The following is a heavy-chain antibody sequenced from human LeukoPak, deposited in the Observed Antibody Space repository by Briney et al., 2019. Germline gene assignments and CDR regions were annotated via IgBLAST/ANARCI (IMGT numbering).Heavy chain of an antibody. CDR2: ISASGGGT. D-gene: IGHD2-8*01. CDR3: AKAPYCPIDVRRYFDY. CDR1: GFTFSTYP. Sequence: AALRLSCAASGFTFSTYPMSWVGQAPGKGRGWFSVISASGGGTYYAASVKGRFTISRDNSRTTVLLQMSSRRAEDTAVYYCAKAPYCPIDVRRYFDYWGQGILDTVPS. V-gene: IGHV3-23*01. J-gene: IGHJ4*02.